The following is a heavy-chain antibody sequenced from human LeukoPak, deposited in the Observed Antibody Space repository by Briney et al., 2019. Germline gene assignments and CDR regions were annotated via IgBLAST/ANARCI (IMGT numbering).Heavy chain of an antibody. CDR1: GGTFSSYA. CDR3: ARGDIVVVPAARYYYYMDV. V-gene: IGHV1-69*13. Sequence: SVKVSCQASGGTFSSYAISWVRQAPGQGLEWMEGIIPIFGTANYAQKFQGRVTITADESTSTAYMELRSLRSEDTAVYYCARGDIVVVPAARYYYYMDVWGKGTTVTVSS. J-gene: IGHJ6*03. D-gene: IGHD2-2*01. CDR2: IIPIFGTA.